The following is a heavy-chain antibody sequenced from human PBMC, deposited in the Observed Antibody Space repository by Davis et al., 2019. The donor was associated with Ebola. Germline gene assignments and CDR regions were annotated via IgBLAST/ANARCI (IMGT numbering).Heavy chain of an antibody. Sequence: GESLKISCAASGFTFSKAWMNWVRQAPGKGLEWVSSITSSSSHIYYADSVKGRFTISRDNAKNSLYLQMNSLRSDDTAVYYCARTVRVTMSGGGPLDYWGQGTLVTVSS. D-gene: IGHD4-17*01. CDR1: GFTFSKAW. V-gene: IGHV3-21*04. CDR2: ITSSSSHI. CDR3: ARTVRVTMSGGGPLDY. J-gene: IGHJ4*02.